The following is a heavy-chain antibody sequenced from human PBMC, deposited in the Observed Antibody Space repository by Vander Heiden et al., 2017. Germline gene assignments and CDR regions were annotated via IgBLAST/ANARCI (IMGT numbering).Heavy chain of an antibody. CDR2: IYYSGST. V-gene: IGHV4-39*01. CDR3: ARHKGGLSTVYYFDY. D-gene: IGHD4-17*01. Sequence: QLQLQESGPGLVKPSETLSLTCTVSGGSISSSSYYWGWIRQPPGQGLEWIGSIYYSGSTYYNPSLKSRVTISVDTSKNQFSLKLSSVTAADTAVYYCARHKGGLSTVYYFDYWGQGTLVTVSS. CDR1: GGSISSSSYY. J-gene: IGHJ4*02.